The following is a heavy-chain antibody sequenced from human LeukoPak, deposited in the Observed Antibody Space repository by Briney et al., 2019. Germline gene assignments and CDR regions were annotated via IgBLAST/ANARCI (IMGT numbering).Heavy chain of an antibody. D-gene: IGHD4-17*01. CDR3: ARDPTTVTKGLDI. J-gene: IGHJ3*02. V-gene: IGHV4-59*11. CDR2: ISYIGST. Sequence: SETLSLTCTVSGHSMNSHYWSCIRQPPGKGLEWIGYISYIGSTNYNPSLKSRVTISVDKSKNKFSLRLSSVTAADTAVYYCARDPTTVTKGLDIWGQGTMVTVSS. CDR1: GHSMNSHY.